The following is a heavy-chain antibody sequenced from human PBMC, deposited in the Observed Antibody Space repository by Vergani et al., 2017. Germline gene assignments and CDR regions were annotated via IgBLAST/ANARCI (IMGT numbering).Heavy chain of an antibody. CDR1: GFTFSHLG. CDR3: AKQYFVSGNYLFDS. V-gene: IGHV3-33*03. Sequence: QVQLVESGGGVVQPGRSLRLSCAASGFTFSHLGMHWVRQPPGRGLEWVAVIWYDGSKKYYGDSVKGRFSISRDNSKNMLFLQMNNLRTEDTAIYYCAKQYFVSGNYLFDSWGQGTLVTVSS. D-gene: IGHD3-10*01. CDR2: IWYDGSKK. J-gene: IGHJ4*02.